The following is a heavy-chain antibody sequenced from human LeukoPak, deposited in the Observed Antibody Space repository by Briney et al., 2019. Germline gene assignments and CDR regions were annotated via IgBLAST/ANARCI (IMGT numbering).Heavy chain of an antibody. D-gene: IGHD3-3*01. Sequence: GGSLRLSCAASGFIFSSYAMSWVRQAPGKGLEWVSAISGSGGSTYYADSVKGRFTISRDNSKNTLYLQMNSLRAEDTAVYYCAKQILEWLSKPYYFDYWGQGTLVTVSS. CDR1: GFIFSSYA. CDR2: ISGSGGST. V-gene: IGHV3-23*01. CDR3: AKQILEWLSKPYYFDY. J-gene: IGHJ4*02.